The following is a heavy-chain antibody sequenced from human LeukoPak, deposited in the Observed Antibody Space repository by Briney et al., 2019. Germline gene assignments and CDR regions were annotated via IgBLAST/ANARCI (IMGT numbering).Heavy chain of an antibody. CDR1: GFTFSSYA. V-gene: IGHV3-30-3*01. D-gene: IGHD4-17*01. J-gene: IGHJ4*02. Sequence: GGSLRLSCAASGFTFSSYAMHWVRQAPGKGLEWVAVISYDGSNKYYADSVKGRFTISRDNSKNTLCLRMNSLRAGDTAVYYCARDGGYGDYGGGYFDYWGQGTLVTVSS. CDR3: ARDGGYGDYGGGYFDY. CDR2: ISYDGSNK.